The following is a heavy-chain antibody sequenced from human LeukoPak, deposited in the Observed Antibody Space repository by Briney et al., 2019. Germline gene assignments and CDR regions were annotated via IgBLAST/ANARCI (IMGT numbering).Heavy chain of an antibody. CDR2: INSGGSGT. Sequence: GGSLRLSCAASGFNFASNWMHWVRQTPGKGLMWVSRINSGGSGTSYADSVEGRFTISRDSGRKSVYLQMNSLTTDDTAFYFCAKELDTMFFDYWGQGALVTVSS. CDR1: GFNFASNW. D-gene: IGHD3-10*02. V-gene: IGHV3-74*01. J-gene: IGHJ4*02. CDR3: AKELDTMFFDY.